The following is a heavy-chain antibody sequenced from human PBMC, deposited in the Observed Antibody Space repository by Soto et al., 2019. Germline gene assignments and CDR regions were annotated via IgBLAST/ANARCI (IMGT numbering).Heavy chain of an antibody. V-gene: IGHV3-30*01. D-gene: IGHD6-13*01. Sequence: QVQLVESGGGVVQPGRSLRLSCAASGFTFRSYAMDWVRQAPGKGLEWVAVISYDGTNKYYADSVKGRFTLSRDNSKNTLSLQMNSMRPEDTAVYYCAIGYSNSWSDFWGQGTLVTVSS. CDR3: AIGYSNSWSDF. CDR2: ISYDGTNK. CDR1: GFTFRSYA. J-gene: IGHJ4*02.